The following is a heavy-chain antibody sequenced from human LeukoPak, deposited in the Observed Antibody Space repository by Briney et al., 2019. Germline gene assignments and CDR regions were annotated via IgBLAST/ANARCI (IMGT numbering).Heavy chain of an antibody. CDR2: IYYSGTT. J-gene: IGHJ4*02. V-gene: IGHV4-39*02. CDR1: GGSISSRSYY. D-gene: IGHD3-16*01. CDR3: ARGEKDVSSLGYFDC. Sequence: PSETLSLTCTVSGGSISSRSYYWGWIRQPPGKGLEWIGSIYYSGTTYYNPSLKSRVTISVDTSKNHFSLKLSSVTAADTAIYYCARGEKDVSSLGYFDCWGQGTPLTVSS.